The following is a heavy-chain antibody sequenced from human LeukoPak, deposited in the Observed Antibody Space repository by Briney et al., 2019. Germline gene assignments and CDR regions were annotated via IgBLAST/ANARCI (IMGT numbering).Heavy chain of an antibody. Sequence: ASVKVSCKASGGTFSSYAISWVRQAPGQGLEWMGRIIPILGIANYAQKFQGRVTITADKSTSTAYMALSSLRSEDTAVYYCARDRDYYGLYFWGQGTTVTVSS. CDR3: ARDRDYYGLYF. CDR2: IIPILGIA. CDR1: GGTFSSYA. V-gene: IGHV1-69*04. D-gene: IGHD3-10*01. J-gene: IGHJ6*02.